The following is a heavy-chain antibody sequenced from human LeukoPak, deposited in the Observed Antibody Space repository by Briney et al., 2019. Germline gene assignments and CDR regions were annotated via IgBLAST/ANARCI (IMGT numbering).Heavy chain of an antibody. CDR3: AKYTERAFDV. J-gene: IGHJ3*01. D-gene: IGHD2-2*02. Sequence: PGGSLRLSCAASGFTFNSYAMSWVRQAPGTGLEWVSTISPTGAGTYYADSVKGLFTISRDNSKNTLYLEMNSLRAEDTAVYYCAKYTERAFDVWGQGTTVTVSS. CDR1: GFTFNSYA. V-gene: IGHV3-23*01. CDR2: ISPTGAGT.